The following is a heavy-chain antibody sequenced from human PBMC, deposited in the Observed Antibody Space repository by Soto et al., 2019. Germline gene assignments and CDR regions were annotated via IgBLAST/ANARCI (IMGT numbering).Heavy chain of an antibody. D-gene: IGHD5-18*01. CDR1: GYRITSSA. Sequence: ASVKASCKASGYRITSSARHWVRHSPEQRLEWMGWINAGNGNTKYSQKFQGRVTITRDTSASTAYMELSSLRSEDTAVYYCARDPPQSYGYIYYYYGLDVWGEAPTVTVSS. J-gene: IGHJ6*04. V-gene: IGHV1-3*01. CDR2: INAGNGNT. CDR3: ARDPPQSYGYIYYYYGLDV.